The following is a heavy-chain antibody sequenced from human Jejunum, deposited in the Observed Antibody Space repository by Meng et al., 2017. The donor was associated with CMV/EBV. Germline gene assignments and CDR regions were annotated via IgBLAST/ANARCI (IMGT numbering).Heavy chain of an antibody. Sequence: GKTLTSNSISWVRQATGQGRGWMGWISNYNGSTHYAQKLQGKATMTTDTSTSTAYMEVRSLKSDDTAVYYCAREVVTMTRYYFDYWGQGTLVTVSS. CDR2: ISNYNGST. V-gene: IGHV1-18*01. CDR3: AREVVTMTRYYFDY. D-gene: IGHD2-21*02. CDR1: GKTLTSNS. J-gene: IGHJ4*02.